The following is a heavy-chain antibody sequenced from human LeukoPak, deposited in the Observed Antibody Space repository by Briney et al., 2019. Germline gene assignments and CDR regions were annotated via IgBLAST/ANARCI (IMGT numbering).Heavy chain of an antibody. D-gene: IGHD2-2*01. J-gene: IGHJ6*03. CDR2: MNPNSGNT. Sequence: ASVKVSCKASGYTFTSYDINWVRQATGQGLEWMGWMNPNSGNTGYAQKFQGRVTMTRNTSISTAYMELSSLRSEDTAVYYCARGPSIRGYCSSTSCYGRVYYYYYYMDVWGKGNPGHRLL. CDR1: GYTFTSYD. V-gene: IGHV1-8*01. CDR3: ARGPSIRGYCSSTSCYGRVYYYYYYMDV.